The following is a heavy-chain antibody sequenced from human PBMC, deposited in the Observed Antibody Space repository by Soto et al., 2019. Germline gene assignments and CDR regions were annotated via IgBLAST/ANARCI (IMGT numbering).Heavy chain of an antibody. D-gene: IGHD4-17*01. CDR1: GFTFSSYG. V-gene: IGHV3-30*18. CDR2: ISYDGSNK. CDR3: PKDATVDY. J-gene: IGHJ4*02. Sequence: QVQLVESGGGVVQPGRSLRLSCAASGFTFSSYGMHWVRQAPGKGLEWVAVISYDGSNKYYADSVKGRFTISRDNSKNTLYLKMTGLRAEATAVYYCPKDATVDYWGQGTLVTVSS.